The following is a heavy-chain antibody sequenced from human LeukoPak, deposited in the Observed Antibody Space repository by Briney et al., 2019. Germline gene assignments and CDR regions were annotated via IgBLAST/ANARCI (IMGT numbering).Heavy chain of an antibody. CDR1: GFTFSSYA. D-gene: IGHD6-6*01. Sequence: PGGSLRLSCAASGFTFSSYAMHWVRQAPGKGLEWVANIKQDGSEKYYVDSVKGRFTISRDNAKNSLYLQMNSLRAEDTAVYYCASSGDDYWGQGTLVTVSS. V-gene: IGHV3-7*03. CDR2: IKQDGSEK. CDR3: ASSGDDY. J-gene: IGHJ4*02.